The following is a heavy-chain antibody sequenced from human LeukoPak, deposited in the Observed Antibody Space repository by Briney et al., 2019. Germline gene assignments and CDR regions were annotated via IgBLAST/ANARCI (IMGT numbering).Heavy chain of an antibody. J-gene: IGHJ4*02. V-gene: IGHV3-48*03. Sequence: GGSLRLSCAASGFTFSSYEMNWVRQAPGKGLEWVSYISSSGSTIYYADSVKGRFTISRDNAKNSLYLQMNSLRAEDTAVYYCARDSSGSLDHWGQGTLVTVSS. CDR2: ISSSGSTI. CDR3: ARDSSGSLDH. CDR1: GFTFSSYE. D-gene: IGHD1-26*01.